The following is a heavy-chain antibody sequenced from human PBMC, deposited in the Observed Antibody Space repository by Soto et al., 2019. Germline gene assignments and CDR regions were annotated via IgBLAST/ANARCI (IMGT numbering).Heavy chain of an antibody. CDR2: IYYSGST. V-gene: IGHV4-59*01. CDR1: GGSISSYY. J-gene: IGHJ4*02. CDR3: ARALPMYSSSSAELFDY. D-gene: IGHD6-6*01. Sequence: SETLSLTCTVSGGSISSYYWSWIRQPPGKGLEWIGYIYYSGSTNYNPSLKSRVTISVDTSKNQFSLKLSSVTAADTAVYYCARALPMYSSSSAELFDYWGQGTLVTVSS.